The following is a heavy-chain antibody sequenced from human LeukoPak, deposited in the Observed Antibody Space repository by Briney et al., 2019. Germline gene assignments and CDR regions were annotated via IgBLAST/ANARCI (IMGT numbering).Heavy chain of an antibody. J-gene: IGHJ4*02. V-gene: IGHV4-59*01. CDR3: ARDCGGDCSLDY. D-gene: IGHD2-21*02. CDR1: GGSISSYY. Sequence: SEALSLTCTVSGGSISSYYWSWIRQPPGKGLEWIGYIYYSGSTNYNPSLKSRVTISVDTSKNQFSLKLSSVTAADTAVYYCARDCGGDCSLDYWGQGTLVTVSS. CDR2: IYYSGST.